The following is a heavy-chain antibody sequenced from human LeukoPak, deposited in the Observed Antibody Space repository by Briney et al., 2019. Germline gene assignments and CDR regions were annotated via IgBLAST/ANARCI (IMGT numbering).Heavy chain of an antibody. V-gene: IGHV3-74*01. Sequence: PGGSLRLSCAASGFTFSSYWMHWVRQAPGKGLVWVSRINSDGSSTSYADSVKGRFTISRDNSKNTLYLQMNSLRAEDTAVYYCAREGSYYYGMDVWGQGTTVTVSS. CDR2: INSDGSST. CDR1: GFTFSSYW. CDR3: AREGSYYYGMDV. J-gene: IGHJ6*02.